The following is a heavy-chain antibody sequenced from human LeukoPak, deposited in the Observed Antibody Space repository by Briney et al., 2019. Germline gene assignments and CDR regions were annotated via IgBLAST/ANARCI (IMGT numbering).Heavy chain of an antibody. CDR2: ISSSGGST. Sequence: AGGSLRLSCAASGFTFSSYDMSWVRQAPGKGLEWVSAISSSGGSTYYADSVKGRFTISRDNSKNTLYLQMNSLRAEDTAVYYCAKGAIVVVIRSTNTYFDYWGQGTLVTVSS. D-gene: IGHD3-22*01. CDR1: GFTFSSYD. J-gene: IGHJ4*02. V-gene: IGHV3-23*01. CDR3: AKGAIVVVIRSTNTYFDY.